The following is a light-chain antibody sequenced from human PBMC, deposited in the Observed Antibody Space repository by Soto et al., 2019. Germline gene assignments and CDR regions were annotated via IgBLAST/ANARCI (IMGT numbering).Light chain of an antibody. Sequence: DIQMTQSPSTLSASVGDRVTITFRASQSIVRWMAWYQQKPGKAPKLLIYDASTLESGVPSRFGGSGSGTEFTLSITSLQPDDFATYYCQQCFWHWTFGQGTKVDIK. V-gene: IGKV1-5*01. CDR2: DAS. CDR3: QQCFWHWT. CDR1: QSIVRW. J-gene: IGKJ1*01.